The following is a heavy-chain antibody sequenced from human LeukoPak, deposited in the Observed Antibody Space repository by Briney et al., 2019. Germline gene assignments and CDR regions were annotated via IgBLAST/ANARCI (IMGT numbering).Heavy chain of an antibody. CDR1: GGSISSGGYY. Sequence: PSETLSLTCTVSGGSISSGGYYWSWIRQHPGKGLEWIGYIYYSGSTYYNPSLKSRVTISVDTSKNQFSLKLSSVTAADTAAYYCARDRGRIQLFDYWGQGTLVTVSS. D-gene: IGHD5-18*01. V-gene: IGHV4-31*03. CDR2: IYYSGST. CDR3: ARDRGRIQLFDY. J-gene: IGHJ4*02.